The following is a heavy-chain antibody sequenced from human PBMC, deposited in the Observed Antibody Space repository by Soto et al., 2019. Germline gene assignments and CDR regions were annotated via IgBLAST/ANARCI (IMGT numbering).Heavy chain of an antibody. CDR2: IYYRGST. V-gene: IGHV4-59*01. J-gene: IGHJ6*02. CDR3: ARDPTTVTTAAFYYYGMDV. D-gene: IGHD4-17*01. Sequence: SETLSLTCFVSGGSINNFYWSWIRQPPGKGLEWIGHIYYRGSTNYNPSLQSRATISIDTSKNQFSLKLSSVIAADAAVYYCARDPTTVTTAAFYYYGMDVWGQGTTVT. CDR1: GGSINNFY.